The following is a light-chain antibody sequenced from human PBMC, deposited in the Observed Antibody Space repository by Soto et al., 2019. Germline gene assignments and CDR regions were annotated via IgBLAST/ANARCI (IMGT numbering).Light chain of an antibody. CDR2: SGG. Sequence: QSVLTQPPSASGTPGQRVTISCSGSISNIGTDTVNWYQQLPGRAPTLLVYSGGRRPSGVPDRFSGSKSGTSASLAISGLQAEDEAEYNRAAGDDRLSGPVFGGGTKVTVL. V-gene: IGLV1-44*01. CDR1: ISNIGTDT. CDR3: AAGDDRLSGPV. J-gene: IGLJ2*01.